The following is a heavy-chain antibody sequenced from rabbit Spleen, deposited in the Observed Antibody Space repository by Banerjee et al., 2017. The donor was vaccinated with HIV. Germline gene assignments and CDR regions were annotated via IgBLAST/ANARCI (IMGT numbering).Heavy chain of an antibody. V-gene: IGHV1S47*01. Sequence: EESGGDLVKPGASLTLTCTASGLDFSSNAMYWVRQAPGKGLEYIGRISSIGTAYYASWVNGRFTISRSTSLNTVTLQMTTLTAADTATYFCARGSATMTMVIIGFYLSLWGQGTLVTVS. CDR3: ARGSATMTMVIIGFYLSL. CDR1: GLDFSSNA. J-gene: IGHJ4*01. D-gene: IGHD2-1*01. CDR2: ISSIGTA.